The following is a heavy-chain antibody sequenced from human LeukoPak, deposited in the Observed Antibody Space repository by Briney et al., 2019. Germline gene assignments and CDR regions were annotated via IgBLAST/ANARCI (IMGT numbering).Heavy chain of an antibody. CDR2: IKQDGSEK. V-gene: IGHV3-7*02. CDR1: GFTFSGFW. Sequence: GGSLRLSCAASGFTFSGFWMSWVRQAPGKGLEWVATIKQDGSEKYCVGSVKGRFTISRDNSEKTLYLQMNSLRAEDTAVYYCARGPGDDSSGYSVEYFQHWGQGTLVTVSS. D-gene: IGHD3-22*01. J-gene: IGHJ1*01. CDR3: ARGPGDDSSGYSVEYFQH.